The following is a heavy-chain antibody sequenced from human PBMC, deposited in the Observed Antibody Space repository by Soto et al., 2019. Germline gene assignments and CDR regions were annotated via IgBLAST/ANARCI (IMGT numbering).Heavy chain of an antibody. V-gene: IGHV5-10-1*01. CDR1: GYSFTSYW. CDR2: IDPSDSYT. Sequence: GESLKISCKGSGYSFTSYWISWVRQMPGKGLEWMGRIDPSDSYTNYSPSFQGHVTISADKSISTAYLQWSSLKASDTAMYYCARHLNYYYDSSGSYYSSDAFDIWGQGTMVTVSS. J-gene: IGHJ3*02. CDR3: ARHLNYYYDSSGSYYSSDAFDI. D-gene: IGHD3-22*01.